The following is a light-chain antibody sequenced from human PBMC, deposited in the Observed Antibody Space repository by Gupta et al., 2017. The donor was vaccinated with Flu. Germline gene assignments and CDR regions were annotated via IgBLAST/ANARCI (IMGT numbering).Light chain of an antibody. J-gene: IGKJ5*01. CDR2: CAS. CDR3: QQYGSSPPT. Sequence: DIVLTQSPGPLSLSPVERATLSCRASQSLSSSYLAWYQQKPGQAPRLLIYCASSRATGIPDRFSGSGSGTDFTLTISRLEPEDFAVYYCQQYGSSPPTFGQGTRLEIK. V-gene: IGKV3-20*01. CDR1: QSLSSSY.